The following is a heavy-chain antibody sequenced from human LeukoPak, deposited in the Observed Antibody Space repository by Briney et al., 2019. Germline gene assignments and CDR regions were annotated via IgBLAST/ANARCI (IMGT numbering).Heavy chain of an antibody. CDR1: GGSFSGYY. D-gene: IGHD3-3*01. V-gene: IGHV4-34*01. Sequence: SETLSLTCAVYGGSFSGYYWSWIRQPPGKGLEWIGEINHSGSTNYNPSLKSRVTISVDTSKNQFSLKLSSVTAADTAVYYCGTIFGVVSLDYWGQGTLVTVSS. CDR3: GTIFGVVSLDY. J-gene: IGHJ4*02. CDR2: INHSGST.